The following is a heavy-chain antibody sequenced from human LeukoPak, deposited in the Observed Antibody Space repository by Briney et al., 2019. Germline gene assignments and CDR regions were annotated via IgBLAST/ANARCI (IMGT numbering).Heavy chain of an antibody. V-gene: IGHV1-69*13. CDR3: ARDRAYPDAFDI. J-gene: IGHJ3*02. Sequence: SVKVSCKASGGTFSSYAISWVRQAPGQGLEWMGGIIPIFGTANYAQKFQGRVTITADESTSTAYMELSSLRSVDTAVYYCARDRAYPDAFDIWGQGTMVTVSS. CDR2: IIPIFGTA. CDR1: GGTFSSYA.